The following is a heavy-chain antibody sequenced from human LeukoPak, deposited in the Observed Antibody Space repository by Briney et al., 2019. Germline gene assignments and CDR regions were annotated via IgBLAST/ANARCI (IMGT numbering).Heavy chain of an antibody. CDR2: INPNSGDT. CDR3: ARDHLFYYGSGRNRHYYYYMDV. D-gene: IGHD3-10*01. CDR1: GYTFIGYF. Sequence: EASVRVSCKASGYTFIGYFMHWVRQAPGQGLEWMGWINPNSGDTNYAQKFQGRVTMTGDTSISTVYMELSRLRSDDTAVYYCARDHLFYYGSGRNRHYYYYMDVWGKGTTVTVSS. V-gene: IGHV1-2*02. J-gene: IGHJ6*03.